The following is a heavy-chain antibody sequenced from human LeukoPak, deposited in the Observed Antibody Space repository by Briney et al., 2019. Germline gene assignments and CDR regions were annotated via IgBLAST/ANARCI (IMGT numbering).Heavy chain of an antibody. Sequence: GGSLRLSCAVSGFTFSDYYLSWIRQAPGKGPEWLSYISSSGDTIYYGDSMKGRFTISRDNAKNTLYLQMNSLRAEDTAIYYCVRLGGNYEYWGQGTLVTVSS. D-gene: IGHD1-26*01. CDR1: GFTFSDYY. J-gene: IGHJ4*02. CDR3: VRLGGNYEY. CDR2: ISSSGDTI. V-gene: IGHV3-11*04.